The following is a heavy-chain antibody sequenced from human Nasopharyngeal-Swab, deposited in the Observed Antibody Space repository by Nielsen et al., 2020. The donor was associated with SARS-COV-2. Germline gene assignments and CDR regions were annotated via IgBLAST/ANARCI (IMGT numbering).Heavy chain of an antibody. J-gene: IGHJ5*02. Sequence: SQTLSLTCAVYGESFSGYYWSWIRQPPGKGLEWIGEINHSGSTNYNPSLKSRVTISVDTSKNQFSLKLSSVTAADTAVYYCAGRPYSSSYWFDPWGQGTLVTVSS. V-gene: IGHV4-34*01. CDR3: AGRPYSSSYWFDP. D-gene: IGHD6-6*01. CDR2: INHSGST. CDR1: GESFSGYY.